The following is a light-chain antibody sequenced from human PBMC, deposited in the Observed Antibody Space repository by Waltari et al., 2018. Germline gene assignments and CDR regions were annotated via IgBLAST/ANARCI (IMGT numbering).Light chain of an antibody. CDR1: QSVSSY. CDR3: QQYNNLWT. V-gene: IGKV3-15*01. CDR2: GAS. Sequence: EIVMTQSPATLSVSPGERATLSCRASQSVSSYLAWYQQKPGQAPRLLIYGASTRATGIPARFSGSGSGTEFTLTISSLQSEDFGVYYCQQYNNLWTFGQGTKVEIK. J-gene: IGKJ1*01.